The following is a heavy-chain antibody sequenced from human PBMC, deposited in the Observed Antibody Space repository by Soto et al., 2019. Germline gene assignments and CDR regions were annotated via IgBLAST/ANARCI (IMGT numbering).Heavy chain of an antibody. J-gene: IGHJ5*01. Sequence: QVQLQESGPGLVKPSGTLSLTCAVSGDSMNNNNWWRWVRQSPRKGLEWIAEIYNSGATNYNPSLQSRVNLSKDKSEKHFSLKLNSVTAADTAVYYCARAGLGLAFDSWGQGALVTVSS. V-gene: IGHV4-4*02. CDR2: IYNSGAT. CDR3: ARAGLGLAFDS. CDR1: GDSMNNNNW. D-gene: IGHD6-19*01.